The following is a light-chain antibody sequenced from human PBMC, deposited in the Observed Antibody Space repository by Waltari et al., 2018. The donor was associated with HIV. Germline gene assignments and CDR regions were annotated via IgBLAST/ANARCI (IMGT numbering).Light chain of an antibody. CDR3: QQYNYWPPWT. V-gene: IGKV3-15*01. Sequence: EIVMTQSPGTLSVSPGERATLSCRASQSVSSTLAWYQQKPGQAPRLLIYGASTRATGIPVRFSGSGAGTAFTLTISSLQSEDFAVYFCQQYNYWPPWTFGQGTKVEIK. CDR2: GAS. CDR1: QSVSST. J-gene: IGKJ1*01.